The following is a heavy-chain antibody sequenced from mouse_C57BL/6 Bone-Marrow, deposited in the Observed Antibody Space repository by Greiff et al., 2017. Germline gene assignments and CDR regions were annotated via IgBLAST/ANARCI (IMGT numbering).Heavy chain of an antibody. J-gene: IGHJ3*01. CDR1: GYTFTSYG. CDR2: IYPRSGNT. CDR3: PRGGYYGKFAY. V-gene: IGHV1-81*01. D-gene: IGHD1-1*01. Sequence: QVQLQQSGAELARPGASVQLSCKASGYTFTSYGISWVKQRTGQGLEWIGEIYPRSGNTYYNEKFKGKATLTADKSSSTAYMEHRSLTSEDSAVYVCPRGGYYGKFAYWGQETLVTVAA.